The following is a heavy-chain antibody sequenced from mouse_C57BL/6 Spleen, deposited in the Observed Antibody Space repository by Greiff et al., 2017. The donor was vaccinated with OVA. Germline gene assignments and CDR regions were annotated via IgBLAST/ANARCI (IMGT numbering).Heavy chain of an antibody. V-gene: IGHV3-6*01. J-gene: IGHJ1*03. CDR2: ISYDGSN. Sequence: DVKLQESGPGLVKPSQSLSLTCSVTGYSITSGYYWNWIRQLPGNKLEWMGYISYDGSNNYNPSLKNRISITRDTSTNQFFLKLNSVTTEDTATYYGARDLYYYGSSYRYFDVWGTGTTVTVSS. CDR1: GYSITSGYY. CDR3: ARDLYYYGSSYRYFDV. D-gene: IGHD1-1*01.